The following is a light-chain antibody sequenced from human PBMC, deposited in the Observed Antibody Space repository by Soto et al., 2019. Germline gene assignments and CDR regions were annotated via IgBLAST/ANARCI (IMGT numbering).Light chain of an antibody. CDR1: SSDVGGYNY. CDR2: EVT. CDR3: SSYTSRTHVV. J-gene: IGLJ2*01. V-gene: IGLV2-14*01. Sequence: QSVLTQPASVSASPGQSINISCTGTSSDVGGYNYVSWYQQHPGKAPKLMIYEVTNRPSGVSNRCSGSKSGNTASLTISGRQADDEADYYCSSYTSRTHVVFGGGTKLTVL.